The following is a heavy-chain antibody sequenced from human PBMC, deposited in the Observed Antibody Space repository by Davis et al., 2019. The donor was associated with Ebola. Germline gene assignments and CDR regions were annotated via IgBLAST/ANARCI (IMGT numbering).Heavy chain of an antibody. D-gene: IGHD3-10*01. CDR2: IYYRGNT. J-gene: IGHJ4*02. CDR3: ARRGIISMVQGVAFDY. V-gene: IGHV4-39*01. CDR1: GGSVSSIGYY. Sequence: SETLSLTCTVSGGSVSSIGYYWDWIRQPPGKGLEWIGSIYYRGNTYYNPSLKSRVTISVDTSKNQCSLKVTSVTATDTAVYYCARRGIISMVQGVAFDYWGQGTLVTVSS.